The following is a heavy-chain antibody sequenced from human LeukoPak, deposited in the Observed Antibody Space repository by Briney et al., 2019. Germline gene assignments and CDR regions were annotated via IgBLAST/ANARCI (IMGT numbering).Heavy chain of an antibody. CDR3: AGGYSSGWTAGLDF. CDR2: IYMSGST. CDR1: GGSVSSASYY. V-gene: IGHV4-61*02. Sequence: SQTLSLTCTVSGGSVSSASYYWSWVRQPAGKGLEWIGLIYMSGSTNYNPSLKSRVTISVDTSKNQFSLQLSSLTAADTAVYYYAGGYSSGWTAGLDFWGQGTLVTVSS. J-gene: IGHJ4*02. D-gene: IGHD3-22*01.